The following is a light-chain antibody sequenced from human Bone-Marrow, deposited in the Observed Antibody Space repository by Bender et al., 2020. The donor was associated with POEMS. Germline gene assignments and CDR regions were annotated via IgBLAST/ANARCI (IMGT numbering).Light chain of an antibody. V-gene: IGLV2-14*03. CDR2: DVT. J-gene: IGLJ2*01. CDR1: SSDVGGYNY. CDR3: SSYTSNTVV. Sequence: QSVLTQPRSVSGSPGQSVTISCTGTSSDVGGYNYVSWYQQHPGKAPKLMIYDVTNRPSGVSNRFSASKSVNTASLTISGLQTEDEADYYCSSYTSNTVVFGGGTKLTVL.